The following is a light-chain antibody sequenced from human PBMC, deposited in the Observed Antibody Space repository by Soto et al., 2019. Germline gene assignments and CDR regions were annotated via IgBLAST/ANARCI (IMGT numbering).Light chain of an antibody. CDR1: SSNIGIYA. Sequence: QSVLTQPPSASGTPGQRVTISCSGSSSNIGIYAVNWHRQLPGTAPRLLIYNNNQRPSGVPDRFSGSKSGTSASLAISGLQSDDEADYYCAAWDDSLDGPVFGGGTKLTVL. J-gene: IGLJ2*01. CDR3: AAWDDSLDGPV. V-gene: IGLV1-44*01. CDR2: NNN.